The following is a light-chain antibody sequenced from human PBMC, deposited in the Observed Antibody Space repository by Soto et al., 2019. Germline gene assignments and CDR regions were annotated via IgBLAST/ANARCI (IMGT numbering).Light chain of an antibody. CDR1: QSVSSN. CDR3: QQYNTWPPWT. CDR2: GAS. Sequence: EIVMTQSPATLSVSPGERATLSCRASQSVSSNSAWYQQKPGQAPRLLIYGASTRATGIPARFSGSGSGTEFTLTINSLQSEDFAVYCCQQYNTWPPWTVGQGTKVELK. V-gene: IGKV3-15*01. J-gene: IGKJ1*01.